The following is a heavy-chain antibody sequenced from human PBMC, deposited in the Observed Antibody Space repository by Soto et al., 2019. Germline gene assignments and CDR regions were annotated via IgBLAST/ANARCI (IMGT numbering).Heavy chain of an antibody. J-gene: IGHJ4*02. Sequence: HPGGSLRLSCEVSGFTFEDYAMNWVRRAPGKGLEWVSSISNIGGQTYYADSVKGRFTISRDMSKKTVHLRMNNLRADDTGVYFCAREMWGWAYDIFGVDISFDHWGQGTPVTVSS. CDR2: ISNIGGQT. CDR1: GFTFEDYA. CDR3: AREMWGWAYDIFGVDISFDH. V-gene: IGHV3-23*01. D-gene: IGHD3-9*01.